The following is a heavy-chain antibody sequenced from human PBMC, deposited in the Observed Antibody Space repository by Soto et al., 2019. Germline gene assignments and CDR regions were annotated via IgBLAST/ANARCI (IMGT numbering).Heavy chain of an antibody. J-gene: IGHJ5*02. D-gene: IGHD2-21*02. CDR1: GGSISSDDW. CDR3: ARLDCYGVCRGKWLDP. Sequence: QVQLQESGPGLVKPSGTLSLTCAVSGGSISSDDWWTWVRQTPGKGLEWIGEIYHSGTTNYNPSLMSRVTIAVDKAKSQVSLRLDSVTAADTAVYYCARLDCYGVCRGKWLDPWGQGILVTVSS. CDR2: IYHSGTT. V-gene: IGHV4-4*02.